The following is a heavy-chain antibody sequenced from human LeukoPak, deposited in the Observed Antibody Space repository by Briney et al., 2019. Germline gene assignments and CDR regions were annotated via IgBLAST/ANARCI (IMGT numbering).Heavy chain of an antibody. J-gene: IGHJ4*02. CDR1: GFTFSSYG. D-gene: IGHD5-18*01. Sequence: GGPLRLSCAASGFTFSSYGMLWVRQATGKGRVGVAVISYDGSNKYYADSVKGRFTISRDNSKNTLYLQMNSLRAEDTAVYDCAKAGVDTAMALDYWGQGTLVTVSS. CDR3: AKAGVDTAMALDY. V-gene: IGHV3-30*18. CDR2: ISYDGSNK.